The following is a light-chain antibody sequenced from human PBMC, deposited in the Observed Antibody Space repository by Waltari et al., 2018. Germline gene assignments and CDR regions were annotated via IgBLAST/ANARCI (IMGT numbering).Light chain of an antibody. V-gene: IGLV1-40*01. Sequence: QSVLTQPPSVSGAPGQRVTISCTGGRPNIGEGYDVHRYQQVPGTAPKLVSYGNLTRPSATDLFSGSKSGTSASLAIARLRAEDVVVYLCQSYGSSLSGCVFGGGTKLTVL. CDR1: RPNIGEGYD. CDR3: QSYGSSLSGCV. CDR2: GNL. J-gene: IGLJ3*02.